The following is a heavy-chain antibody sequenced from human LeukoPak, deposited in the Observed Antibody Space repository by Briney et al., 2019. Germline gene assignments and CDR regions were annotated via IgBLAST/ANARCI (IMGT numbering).Heavy chain of an antibody. J-gene: IGHJ4*02. Sequence: ASVKASCKASGYTFTSYGISWVRQAPGQGLEWMGWISAYNGNTNYAQKLQGRVTMTTDTSTSTAYMELRSLRSDDTAVYYCASGPRYFDWLSSDYWGQGTLVTVSS. CDR2: ISAYNGNT. CDR3: ASGPRYFDWLSSDY. CDR1: GYTFTSYG. V-gene: IGHV1-18*01. D-gene: IGHD3-9*01.